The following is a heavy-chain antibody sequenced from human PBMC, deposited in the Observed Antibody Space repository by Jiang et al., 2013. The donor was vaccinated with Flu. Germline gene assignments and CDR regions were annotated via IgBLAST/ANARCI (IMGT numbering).Heavy chain of an antibody. CDR3: VWERHYGDYEHQRGNFDY. CDR1: GYTFNTYD. V-gene: IGHV1-46*02. J-gene: IGHJ4*02. CDR2: INPSGGST. Sequence: GAEVKKPGASVKVSCKASGYTFNTYDINWVRQAPGQGLEWMGIINPSGGSTSYAQKFQGRVTMTRDTSTSTVYMELSSLRSEDTAVYYCVWERHYGDYEHQRGNFDYWGQGTLVTVSS. D-gene: IGHD4-17*01.